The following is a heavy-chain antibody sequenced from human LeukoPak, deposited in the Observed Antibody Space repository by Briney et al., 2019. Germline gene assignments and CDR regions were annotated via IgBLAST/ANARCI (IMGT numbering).Heavy chain of an antibody. CDR2: ISSSTIYT. CDR1: GFTFNSFS. CDR3: AKGLRKLIVGSTEYYFDY. Sequence: GGSLRLSCAASGFTFNSFSMNWVRQAPGKGLEWVSSISSSTIYTYYADSVKGRFTISRDNAKNSLYLQMNSLRAEDTAVYYCAKGLRKLIVGSTEYYFDYWGQGTLVTVSS. J-gene: IGHJ4*02. D-gene: IGHD1-26*01. V-gene: IGHV3-21*01.